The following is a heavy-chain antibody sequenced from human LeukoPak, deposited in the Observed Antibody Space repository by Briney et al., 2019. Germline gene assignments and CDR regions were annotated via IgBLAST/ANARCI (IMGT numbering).Heavy chain of an antibody. CDR1: GFTFSSYA. V-gene: IGHV3-30-3*01. J-gene: IGHJ6*02. CDR2: ISYDGSNK. Sequence: GRSLRLSCAASGFTFSSYAMHWVRQAPGKGLEWVAVISYDGSNKYYADSVKGRFTISRDNSKNTLYLQMNSLRAEDTAVYYCARLRITMIVVVYGMDVWGQGTTVTVSS. D-gene: IGHD3-22*01. CDR3: ARLRITMIVVVYGMDV.